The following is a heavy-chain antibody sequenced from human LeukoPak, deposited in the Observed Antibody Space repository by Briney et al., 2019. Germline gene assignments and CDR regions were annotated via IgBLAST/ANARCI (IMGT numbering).Heavy chain of an antibody. CDR3: ATNSSRGVFDY. D-gene: IGHD6-13*01. Sequence: GGSLRPSCAASGFTFSSYAMSWVRQAPGKGLEWVSAISGSGGSTYYADSVKGRFTISRDNSKNTLYLQMNSLRAEDTAVYYCATNSSRGVFDYWGQGTLVTVSS. CDR2: ISGSGGST. V-gene: IGHV3-23*01. J-gene: IGHJ4*02. CDR1: GFTFSSYA.